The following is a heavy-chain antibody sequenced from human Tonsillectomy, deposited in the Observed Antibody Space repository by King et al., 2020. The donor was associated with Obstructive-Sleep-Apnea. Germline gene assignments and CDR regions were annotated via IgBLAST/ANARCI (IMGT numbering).Heavy chain of an antibody. CDR2: ISGNSNGI. J-gene: IGHJ4*02. V-gene: IGHV3-9*01. CDR3: TKDTDYNILTGYFDY. CDR1: GFNFDDYA. Sequence: VQLVESGGNLVQPGRSLRLSCAASGFNFDDYAMHWVRQAPGKGLEWVSGISGNSNGILYADSVKGRFTMSRDNAKNSLYLQMNSLRAEDTALYYCTKDTDYNILTGYFDYWGQGTLVTVSS. D-gene: IGHD3-9*01.